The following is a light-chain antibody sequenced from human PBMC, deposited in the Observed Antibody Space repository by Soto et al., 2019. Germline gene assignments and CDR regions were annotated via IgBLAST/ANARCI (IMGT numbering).Light chain of an antibody. J-gene: IGKJ1*01. CDR1: QSINTW. CDR3: QQYNTYPST. V-gene: IGKV1-5*03. CDR2: KAS. Sequence: DIQMTQSPSTLSASVGDRVTITCRASQSINTWLAWYRQKPGKAPNLLIYKASSLESGVQSRFSGSGSGTEFTLTISSLQPDDFATYYCQQYNTYPSTFGQGTKVEIK.